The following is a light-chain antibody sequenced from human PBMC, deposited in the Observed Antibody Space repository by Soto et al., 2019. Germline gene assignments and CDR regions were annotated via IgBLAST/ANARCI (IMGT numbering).Light chain of an antibody. J-gene: IGLJ2*01. V-gene: IGLV2-14*01. CDR2: EVT. Sequence: QSVLTQPASVSGSPGQSITISCTGTSSDIGGYKYVSWYQQHPGKAPKLIIYEVTNRPSGVSDRFSGSKSGNTASLTISGLQAEDEADYYCSSYTIYSTLLLFGGGTNVTVL. CDR3: SSYTIYSTLLL. CDR1: SSDIGGYKY.